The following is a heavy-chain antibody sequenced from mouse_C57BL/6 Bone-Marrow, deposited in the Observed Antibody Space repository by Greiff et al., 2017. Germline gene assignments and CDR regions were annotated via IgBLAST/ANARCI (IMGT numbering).Heavy chain of an antibody. CDR3: ARQGIYYDYDGFAY. D-gene: IGHD2-4*01. Sequence: QVQLQQPGAELVMPGASVKLSCKASGYTFTSYWMHWVKQRPGQGLEWIGEIDPSDSYTNYNQKLKGKSTLTVDKSSSTAYMQLSSLTSEDSAVYYCARQGIYYDYDGFAYWGQGTLVTVSA. CDR1: GYTFTSYW. V-gene: IGHV1-69*01. CDR2: IDPSDSYT. J-gene: IGHJ3*01.